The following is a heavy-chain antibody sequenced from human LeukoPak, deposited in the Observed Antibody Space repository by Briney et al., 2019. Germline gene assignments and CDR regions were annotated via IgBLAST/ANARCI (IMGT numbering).Heavy chain of an antibody. V-gene: IGHV4-59*08. CDR2: IYYSGST. CDR1: GGSISSYY. CDR3: ARVYGDYGDY. J-gene: IGHJ4*02. Sequence: SETPSLTCTVSGGSISSYYWSWIRQPPGKGLEWIGYIYYSGSTNYNPSLKSRVTISVDTSKNQFSLNLTSVTAADTAVYYCARVYGDYGDYWGQGILVTVSS. D-gene: IGHD4-17*01.